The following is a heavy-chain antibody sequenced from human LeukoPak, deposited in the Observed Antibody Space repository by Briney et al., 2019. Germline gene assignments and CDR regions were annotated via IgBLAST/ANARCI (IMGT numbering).Heavy chain of an antibody. CDR3: ARETVPAIAAPRGLNY. Sequence: ASVTVSCKASGYTFTGYYMHWVRQAPGQGLEWMGWINPNSGGTNYAQKFQGRVTMTRDTSISTAYMELSRLRSDDTAVYYCARETVPAIAAPRGLNYWGQGTLVTVSS. CDR2: INPNSGGT. V-gene: IGHV1-2*02. J-gene: IGHJ4*02. CDR1: GYTFTGYY. D-gene: IGHD6-13*01.